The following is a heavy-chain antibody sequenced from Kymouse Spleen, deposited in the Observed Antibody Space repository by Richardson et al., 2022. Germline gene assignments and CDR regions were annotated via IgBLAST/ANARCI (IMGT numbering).Heavy chain of an antibody. D-gene: IGHD6-6*01. Sequence: EVQLVESGGGLVKPGGSLRLSCAASGFTFSNAWMSWVRQAPGKGLEWVGRIKSKTDGGTTDYAAPVKGRFTISRDDSKNTLYLQMNSLKTEDTAVYYCTSHSSSDYYYYGMDVWGQGTTVTVSS. V-gene: IGHV3-15*01. J-gene: IGHJ6*02. CDR3: TSHSSSDYYYYGMDV. CDR2: IKSKTDGGTT. CDR1: GFTFSNAW.